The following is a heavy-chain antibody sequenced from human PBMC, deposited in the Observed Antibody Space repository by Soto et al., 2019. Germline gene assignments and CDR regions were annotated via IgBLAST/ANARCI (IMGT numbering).Heavy chain of an antibody. Sequence: SVKVSCKASGGTFSSYAISWVRQAPGQGLAWMVGIIPIFGTANYAQKFQGRVTITADKSTSTAYMELSSLRSEDTAVYYCARGKGIAVAGLAGFDPWGQGTLVTVSS. CDR2: IIPIFGTA. CDR3: ARGKGIAVAGLAGFDP. D-gene: IGHD6-19*01. CDR1: GGTFSSYA. J-gene: IGHJ5*02. V-gene: IGHV1-69*06.